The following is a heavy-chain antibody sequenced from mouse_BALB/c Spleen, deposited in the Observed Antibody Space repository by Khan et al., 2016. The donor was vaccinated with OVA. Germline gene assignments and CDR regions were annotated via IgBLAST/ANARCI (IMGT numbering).Heavy chain of an antibody. D-gene: IGHD1-1*01. Sequence: EVELVESGGGLVQPGGSRKLSCAASGFAFSSYGMHWVRQAPEKGLEWVAYISSDSTTIYYADTVKGRFTISRDNPKNTLFLQMTSLRSGDTAMYFCATSYFYGYYFGYWGQGTTLTVSS. CDR1: GFAFSSYG. CDR2: ISSDSTTI. J-gene: IGHJ2*01. CDR3: ATSYFYGYYFGY. V-gene: IGHV5-17*02.